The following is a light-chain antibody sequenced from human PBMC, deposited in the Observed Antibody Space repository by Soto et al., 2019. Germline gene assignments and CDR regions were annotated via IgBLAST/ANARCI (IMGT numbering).Light chain of an antibody. CDR1: QSVSSK. V-gene: IGKV3-11*01. Sequence: EIVLTQSPATLSLSPGERATLSCRASQSVSSKLAWYQQKPGQAPRLLIYGASTRATGIPARFSGSGSGTDFTLTISGLEPADLGVYYCQQRHNWPITFGQGTRLEIK. CDR2: GAS. J-gene: IGKJ5*01. CDR3: QQRHNWPIT.